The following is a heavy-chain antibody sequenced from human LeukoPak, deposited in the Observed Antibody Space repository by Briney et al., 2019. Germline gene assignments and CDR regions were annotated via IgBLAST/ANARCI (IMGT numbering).Heavy chain of an antibody. CDR3: ARDRDHRAGMGELPDYFDY. CDR1: GGSISSSSYY. Sequence: SETLSLTCTVSGGSISSSSYYWGWIRQPPGKGVEWIGSIYYSGSTYYNPSLKSRVTISVDTSKNQFSLKLSSVTAADTAVYYCARDRDHRAGMGELPDYFDYWGQGTLVTVSS. V-gene: IGHV4-39*07. J-gene: IGHJ4*02. D-gene: IGHD1-26*01. CDR2: IYYSGST.